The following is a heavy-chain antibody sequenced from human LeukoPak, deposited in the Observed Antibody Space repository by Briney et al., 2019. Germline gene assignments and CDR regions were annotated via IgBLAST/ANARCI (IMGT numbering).Heavy chain of an antibody. CDR3: AREGERWLQSSFDY. CDR1: GYTFTSYA. V-gene: IGHV7-4-1*02. D-gene: IGHD5-24*01. CDR2: INTNTGNP. Sequence: ASVKVSCKASGYTFTSYAMNWVRQAPGQGLEWMGWINTNTGNPTYAQGFTGRFVFSLDTSVSTAYLQISGLKAEDTAVYYCAREGERWLQSSFDYWGQGTLVTVSS. J-gene: IGHJ4*02.